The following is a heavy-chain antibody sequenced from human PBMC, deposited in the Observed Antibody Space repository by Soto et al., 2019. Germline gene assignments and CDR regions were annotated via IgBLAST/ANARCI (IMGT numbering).Heavy chain of an antibody. CDR1: GGSISSSSYY. Sequence: SETLSLTCTVSGGSISSSSYYWGWIRQPPGKGREWIGSIYYSGSTYYNPSLKSRVTISVDTSKNQFSLKLCSVTAADTAVYYCARGGWRHIDYWGQGTLVTVSS. CDR3: ARGGWRHIDY. CDR2: IYYSGST. V-gene: IGHV4-39*01. J-gene: IGHJ4*02. D-gene: IGHD3-3*01.